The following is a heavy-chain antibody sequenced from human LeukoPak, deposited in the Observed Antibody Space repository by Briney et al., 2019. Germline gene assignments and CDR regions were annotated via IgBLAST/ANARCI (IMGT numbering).Heavy chain of an antibody. J-gene: IGHJ4*02. Sequence: ASVKVSCKASGYTFTSYGISWVRQAPGQGLEWMGWISAYNGHTNYTQKFQGRVTMTTDTSTSTAYMELRSLRSDDTAVYYCARDRAQLGPTDYWGQGTLVTVSS. D-gene: IGHD1-1*01. CDR3: ARDRAQLGPTDY. CDR1: GYTFTSYG. CDR2: ISAYNGHT. V-gene: IGHV1-18*01.